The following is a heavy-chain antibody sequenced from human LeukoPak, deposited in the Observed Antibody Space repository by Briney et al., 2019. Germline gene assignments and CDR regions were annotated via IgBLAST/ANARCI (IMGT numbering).Heavy chain of an antibody. CDR3: AKMRVVVRVFAY. Sequence: SETLSLTCTVSGGSISSGGYYWSWIRQHPGKGLEWIGYIYYSGSTYYNPSLKSRVTISVDTSKNQFSLKLSSVTAADTAVYYCAKMRVVVRVFAYWGQGTLVTVSS. CDR2: IYYSGST. V-gene: IGHV4-31*03. J-gene: IGHJ4*02. D-gene: IGHD3-22*01. CDR1: GGSISSGGYY.